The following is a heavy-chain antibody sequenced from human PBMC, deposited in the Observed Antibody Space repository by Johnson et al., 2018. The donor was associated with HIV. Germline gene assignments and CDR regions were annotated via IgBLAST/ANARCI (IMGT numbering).Heavy chain of an antibody. Sequence: EVQLVESGGGLVKPGGSLRLSCVASGFTFSNYAMSWVRQAPGKGLEWVSAITGSGGSTYYADSVKGRFTISRDNSKNTLYLQMNSLRAEDTAVYYCARVEDGSGSYYPDAFDFWGQGTMVTVSS. CDR1: GFTFSNYA. D-gene: IGHD3-10*01. V-gene: IGHV3-23*04. CDR3: ARVEDGSGSYYPDAFDF. J-gene: IGHJ3*01. CDR2: ITGSGGST.